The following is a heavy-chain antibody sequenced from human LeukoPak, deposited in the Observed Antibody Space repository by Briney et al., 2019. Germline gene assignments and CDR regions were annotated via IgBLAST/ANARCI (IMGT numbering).Heavy chain of an antibody. J-gene: IGHJ2*01. CDR1: GFTLSSYS. D-gene: IGHD3-10*02. CDR2: ISSSSSYI. V-gene: IGHV3-21*01. CDR3: ARDLDKITTLDWYFEL. Sequence: GGSLRLSCAASGFTLSSYSMNWVRQAPGKGLEWVSSISSSSSYIYYADSVKGRFTISRDNAKNSLYLQMNSLRAEDTAVYYCARDLDKITTLDWYFELWGRGTLVTVSS.